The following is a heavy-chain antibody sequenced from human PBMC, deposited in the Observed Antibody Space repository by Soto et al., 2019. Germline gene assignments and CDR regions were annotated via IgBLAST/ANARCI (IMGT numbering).Heavy chain of an antibody. Sequence: PSETLSLTCAVYGGSFSGYYWSWIRQSPGKGLEWIGEINHSGSTNYNPSLKSRVTISVDTSKNQFSLKLSSVTAADTAVYYCARRKGGSYYYYYGMDVWGQGTTVTVSS. J-gene: IGHJ6*02. CDR2: INHSGST. D-gene: IGHD2-15*01. V-gene: IGHV4-34*01. CDR3: ARRKGGSYYYYYGMDV. CDR1: GGSFSGYY.